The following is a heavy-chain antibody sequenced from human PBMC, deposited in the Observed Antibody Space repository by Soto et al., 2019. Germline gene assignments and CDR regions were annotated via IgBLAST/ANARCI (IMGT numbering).Heavy chain of an antibody. CDR2: IYYTGST. CDR3: ARGLIAAPFDH. V-gene: IGHV4-61*01. D-gene: IGHD6-6*01. J-gene: IGHJ4*02. Sequence: QVQLQESGPGLVKPSETLSLTCTVSGGSVRSGSYSWTWIRQPPGKGLEWIGHIYYTGSTKYNPSLKTRVTISVDTSTNQFSLKLSSVTAADTAIYFCARGLIAAPFDHWGQGTLVTVSS. CDR1: GGSVRSGSYS.